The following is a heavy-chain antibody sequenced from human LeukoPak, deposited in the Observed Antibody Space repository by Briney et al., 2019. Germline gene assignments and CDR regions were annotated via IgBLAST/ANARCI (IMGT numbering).Heavy chain of an antibody. CDR2: ISSSSSYI. D-gene: IGHD1-26*01. V-gene: IGHV3-21*01. Sequence: GGSLRLSCAASGFTFSSYSMNWVRQAPGKGLEWVSSISSSSSYIYYADSVKGRFTISRDNAKNSLYLQMNSLRAEDTAVYYCARGGWEHGSKAFDIWGQGTMVTVSS. CDR3: ARGGWEHGSKAFDI. J-gene: IGHJ3*02. CDR1: GFTFSSYS.